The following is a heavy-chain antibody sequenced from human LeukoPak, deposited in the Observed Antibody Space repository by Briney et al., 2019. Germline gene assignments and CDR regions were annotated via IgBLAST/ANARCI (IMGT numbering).Heavy chain of an antibody. D-gene: IGHD6-13*01. J-gene: IGHJ4*02. Sequence: ASVKVSCKASGYTFTGYYMHWVRQAPGQGLEWMGRINPNSGGTNYAQKFQGRVTMTRDTSISTAYMELSRLRSDDTAVYYCARRGSSSWYCYFDYWGQGTLVTVSS. CDR1: GYTFTGYY. V-gene: IGHV1-2*06. CDR2: INPNSGGT. CDR3: ARRGSSSWYCYFDY.